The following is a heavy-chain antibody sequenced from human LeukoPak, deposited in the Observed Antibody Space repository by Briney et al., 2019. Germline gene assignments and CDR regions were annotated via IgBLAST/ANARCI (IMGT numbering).Heavy chain of an antibody. CDR1: GFTFSSFA. CDR3: AKDRILANRVGATSFDY. V-gene: IGHV3-64*04. J-gene: IGHJ4*02. Sequence: PGGSLRLSCSASGFTFSSFAMHWVRQAPGKGLEYVSAISSNGGSTNYADSVKGRFTISRDNSKNTLYLQMNSLRAEDTAVYYCAKDRILANRVGATSFDYWGQGTLVAVSS. D-gene: IGHD1-26*01. CDR2: ISSNGGST.